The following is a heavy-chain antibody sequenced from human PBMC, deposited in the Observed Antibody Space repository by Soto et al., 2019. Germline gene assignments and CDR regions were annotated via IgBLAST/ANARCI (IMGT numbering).Heavy chain of an antibody. Sequence: QVQLVESGGGLVKPGGSLRLSCAASGFTLNDYYMNWIRQAPGKGLEWVSYISSSSSYTNYADSVKGRFTISRDNAKKSLYLPMDGLRAEDTAVYYCARAPDFVDRVLGPYYYGMDVWGQGTTVTVSS. CDR1: GFTLNDYY. D-gene: IGHD4-17*01. CDR3: ARAPDFVDRVLGPYYYGMDV. V-gene: IGHV3-11*06. CDR2: ISSSSSYT. J-gene: IGHJ6*02.